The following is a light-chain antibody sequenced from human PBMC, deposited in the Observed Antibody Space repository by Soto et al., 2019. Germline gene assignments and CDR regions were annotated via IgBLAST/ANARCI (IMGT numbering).Light chain of an antibody. J-gene: IGKJ1*01. CDR3: QQYGSSPWT. CDR1: QSVSSSY. Sequence: EIVLTQSPGTLSLSPGERATVCCRASQSVSSSYLAWYQQKPGQAPRLLIYGASSRATGIPDRFSGSGSGTDFTLTISRLEPEDFAVYYCQQYGSSPWTFGQGTKVDI. CDR2: GAS. V-gene: IGKV3-20*01.